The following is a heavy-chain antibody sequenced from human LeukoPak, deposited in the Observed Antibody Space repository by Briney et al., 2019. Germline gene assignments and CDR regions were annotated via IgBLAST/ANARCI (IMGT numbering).Heavy chain of an antibody. V-gene: IGHV1-46*01. CDR3: TTAADQYFDY. Sequence: GASVKVSCKASGYSFSTHWMHWVRQAPGQGFEWMAIINPDGTATSHSQKFQGRLSMTRDPSTSTVYLELSRLTSGDTAIYYCTTAADQYFDYWGQGSLVAVSP. CDR2: INPDGTAT. D-gene: IGHD2-2*01. J-gene: IGHJ4*02. CDR1: GYSFSTHW.